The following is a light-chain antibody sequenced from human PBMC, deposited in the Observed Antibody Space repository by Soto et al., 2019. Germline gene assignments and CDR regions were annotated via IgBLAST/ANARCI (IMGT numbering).Light chain of an antibody. V-gene: IGKV3-15*01. Sequence: EIAMTQSPTTLSVSPGESATLSCTTRQSVGSDSAWYQQKPGQAPRLLIYDSSTRATGVTARFSGSGSGTDYTLTISSLQSEDFAVYYCQEYINWPRLTFGGGTKVDVK. CDR3: QEYINWPRLT. CDR2: DSS. J-gene: IGKJ4*01. CDR1: QSVGSD.